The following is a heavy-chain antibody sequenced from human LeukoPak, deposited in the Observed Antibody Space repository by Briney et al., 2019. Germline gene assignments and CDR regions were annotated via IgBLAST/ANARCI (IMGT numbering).Heavy chain of an antibody. CDR3: ARGPPLFDP. CDR2: INTGGRTM. Sequence: PGGSLRLSCAASGFTFTSYDMNWVRQAPGKGLEWVSSINTGGRTMYYADSVKGRFTISRDNAKNSLYLQMNSLRAEDTAVYYCARGPPLFDPWGQGTLVTVSS. CDR1: GFTFTSYD. J-gene: IGHJ5*02. V-gene: IGHV3-48*01.